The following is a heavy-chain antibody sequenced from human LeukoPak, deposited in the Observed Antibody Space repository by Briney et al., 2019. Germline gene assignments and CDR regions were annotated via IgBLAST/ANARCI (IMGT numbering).Heavy chain of an antibody. CDR1: GFTFSSYA. Sequence: PGGSLRLSCAASGFTFSSYAMSWVRQAPGKGLEWVSAISGSGGSTYYADSVKGRFTISRDNSKNTLYLQMSSLRAEDTAVYYCAKAGMYYDSSGYGGGYFDYWGQGTLVTVSS. CDR3: AKAGMYYDSSGYGGGYFDY. CDR2: ISGSGGST. V-gene: IGHV3-23*01. D-gene: IGHD3-22*01. J-gene: IGHJ4*02.